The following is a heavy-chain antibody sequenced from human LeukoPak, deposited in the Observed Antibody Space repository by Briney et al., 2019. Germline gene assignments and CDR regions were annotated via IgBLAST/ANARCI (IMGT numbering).Heavy chain of an antibody. CDR1: GFTFNTYT. CDR3: ARGSTFGGVISDF. Sequence: GGSLRLSCAASGFTFNTYTMNWVRQAPGKGLEWVPSITASSTAIYSADSVKGRFTISRDNAKNFLYLQMNSLRVEDTGIYFCARGSTFGGVISDFWGQGTLVTVSS. D-gene: IGHD3-16*02. V-gene: IGHV3-21*04. J-gene: IGHJ4*02. CDR2: ITASSTAI.